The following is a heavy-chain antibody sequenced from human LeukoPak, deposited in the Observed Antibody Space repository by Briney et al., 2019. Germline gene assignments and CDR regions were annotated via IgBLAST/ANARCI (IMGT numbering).Heavy chain of an antibody. V-gene: IGHV1-2*02. D-gene: IGHD5-12*01. J-gene: IGHJ4*02. CDR3: ARPTSQRFFQYSGYDYLSY. Sequence: ASVKVSCKASGYTFTGYYVHWVRQAPGQGLEWMGWINPNSGGTNYAQKFQGRVTMTRDTSISTAYMELSRLRSDDTAVYYCARPTSQRFFQYSGYDYLSYWGQGTLVTVSS. CDR2: INPNSGGT. CDR1: GYTFTGYY.